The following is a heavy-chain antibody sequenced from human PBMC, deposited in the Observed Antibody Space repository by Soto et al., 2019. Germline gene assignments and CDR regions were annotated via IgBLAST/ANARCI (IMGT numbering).Heavy chain of an antibody. J-gene: IGHJ5*02. D-gene: IGHD4-17*01. CDR1: GGTFSNFA. CDR2: IIPVFGKA. CDR3: ARGSPTTGTTWFDP. V-gene: IGHV1-69*01. Sequence: QLQLVQSGAEVKKPGSSVKVSCKASGGTFSNFAINWVRQAPGQGLEWMGGIIPVFGKAKYAQKFQGRVQCTADESTSTAYMEVNSLTSEDTAVYYCARGSPTTGTTWFDPWGQGTLVTVSS.